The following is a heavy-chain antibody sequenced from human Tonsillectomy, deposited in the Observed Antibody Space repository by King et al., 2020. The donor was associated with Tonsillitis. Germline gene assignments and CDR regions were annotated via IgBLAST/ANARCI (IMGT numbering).Heavy chain of an antibody. CDR2: ILYDGSHK. Sequence: QLVQSGGGVVQPGRSLRLSCAASEFTFSNYGMHWVRQAPGKGLEWVAAILYDGSHKYYADSVKGRFIISRDNSKNTLYLQVNSLRAEDTAVYYCARVLFSTGPTLSGMDVWGQGTTVTVSS. V-gene: IGHV3-30*03. J-gene: IGHJ6*02. CDR3: ARVLFSTGPTLSGMDV. CDR1: EFTFSNYG. D-gene: IGHD4-17*01.